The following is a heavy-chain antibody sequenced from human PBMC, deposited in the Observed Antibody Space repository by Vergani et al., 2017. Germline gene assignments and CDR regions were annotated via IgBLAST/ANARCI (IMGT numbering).Heavy chain of an antibody. J-gene: IGHJ6*02. Sequence: QVQLVQSGAEVKKPGSSVKVSCKASGGTFSSYAISWVRQAPGQGLEWMGGIIPIFGTANYAQTFQGRVTITADESTSTAYMELSSLRSEDTAVYYCATAYTYYDILTGYYRADGMDVWGQGTTVTVSS. V-gene: IGHV1-69*12. CDR3: ATAYTYYDILTGYYRADGMDV. D-gene: IGHD3-9*01. CDR2: IIPIFGTA. CDR1: GGTFSSYA.